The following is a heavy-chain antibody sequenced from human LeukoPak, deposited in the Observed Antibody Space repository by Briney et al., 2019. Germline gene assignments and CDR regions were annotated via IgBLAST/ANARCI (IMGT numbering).Heavy chain of an antibody. J-gene: IGHJ4*02. D-gene: IGHD3-22*01. Sequence: GESLKISCKGSGYNFASYWIGWVRQKPGRGLEWMGIIYPGDSDTRYSPSSQGQVTISADKSISTAYLHWSSLKASDTAMYFCARSSSGFFFDYWGQGTLVTVSS. CDR3: ARSSSGFFFDY. V-gene: IGHV5-51*01. CDR1: GYNFASYW. CDR2: IYPGDSDT.